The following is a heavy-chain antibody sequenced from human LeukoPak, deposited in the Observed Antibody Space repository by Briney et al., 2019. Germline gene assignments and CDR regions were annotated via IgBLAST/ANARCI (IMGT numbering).Heavy chain of an antibody. J-gene: IGHJ6*03. CDR3: ARVFPLSGYWYYMDV. Sequence: GGSLRLSCAASGFTFSTYCMTWVRQAPGKGLEWVSSISSSSSSIYYADSVKGRFTISRDNAKNSLYLQMNSLRDEDTAVYYCARVFPLSGYWYYMDVWGKGTTVTVSS. CDR1: GFTFSTYC. D-gene: IGHD3-22*01. CDR2: ISSSSSSI. V-gene: IGHV3-48*02.